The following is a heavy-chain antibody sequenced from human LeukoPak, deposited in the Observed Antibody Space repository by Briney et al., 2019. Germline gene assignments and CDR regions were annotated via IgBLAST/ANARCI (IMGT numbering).Heavy chain of an antibody. V-gene: IGHV3-7*04. D-gene: IGHD6-25*01. CDR1: GFTFSTYW. Sequence: GGSLRLSCAASGFTFSTYWMSWVRQAPGKGLEWVANIKQDGSEKYYVDSVKGRFTISRDNAKNSLYLQMNSLRDEDTAIYYCARITGIEAAGDYWGQGTLVTVSS. J-gene: IGHJ4*02. CDR3: ARITGIEAAGDY. CDR2: IKQDGSEK.